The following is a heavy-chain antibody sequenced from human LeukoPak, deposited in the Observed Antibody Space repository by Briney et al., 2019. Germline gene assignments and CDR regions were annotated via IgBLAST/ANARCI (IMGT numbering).Heavy chain of an antibody. J-gene: IGHJ4*02. CDR3: ARGAGAGYNLQPFGY. CDR2: IYYSGST. CDR1: GGSISSYY. V-gene: IGHV4-59*08. D-gene: IGHD5-24*01. Sequence: KPSETLSLTCTVSGGSISSYYWSWIRQPPGKGLEWIGYIYYSGSTKYNPSLKSRVSISVDTSKNQFSLKLSSVTAADTAVYYCARGAGAGYNLQPFGYWGQGTLVTVSS.